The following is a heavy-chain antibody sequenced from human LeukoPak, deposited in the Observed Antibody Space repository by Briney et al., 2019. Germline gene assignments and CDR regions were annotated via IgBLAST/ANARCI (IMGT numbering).Heavy chain of an antibody. CDR3: AKGYGEAYYYYYYMDV. Sequence: SLRLSCAASGFSFGDYAMHWVRQAPGKGLEWVSGINWNSNSIGYADSVKGRFIISRDNAKNSLYLQMNSLRGEDTALYYCAKGYGEAYYYYYYMDVWGKGTTVTISS. J-gene: IGHJ6*03. D-gene: IGHD1-1*01. CDR1: GFSFGDYA. CDR2: INWNSNSI. V-gene: IGHV3-9*01.